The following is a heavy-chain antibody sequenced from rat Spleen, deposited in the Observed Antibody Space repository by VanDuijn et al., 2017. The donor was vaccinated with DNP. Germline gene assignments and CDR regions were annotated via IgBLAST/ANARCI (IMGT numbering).Heavy chain of an antibody. D-gene: IGHD1-12*01. CDR2: IIYDGSST. CDR3: ARHRTIMPYYYSMDA. V-gene: IGHV5-7*01. CDR1: GFTFNDYY. J-gene: IGHJ4*01. Sequence: EVQLVESGGGLVQPGRSMKLSCAASGFTFNDYYMAWVRQAPTKGLEWVATIIYDGSSTYYRDSVKGRFTISRDNARSTLYLQIDSLRSEDTATYYCARHRTIMPYYYSMDAWGQGASVTVSS.